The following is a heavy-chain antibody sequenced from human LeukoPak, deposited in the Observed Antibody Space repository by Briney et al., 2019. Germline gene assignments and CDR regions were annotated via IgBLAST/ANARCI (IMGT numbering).Heavy chain of an antibody. J-gene: IGHJ4*02. CDR1: GFNFSDYY. V-gene: IGHV3-11*01. CDR2: ISSTAITI. Sequence: GGSLRLSCAASGFNFSDYYMSWIRQAPGKGLEWVSYISSTAITINYADSVKGRFHISRDNVKNLLYLQVNSLRADDTAVYYCARGRDYAGIAAMYDHWGQGMLVTVSS. CDR3: ARGRDYAGIAAMYDH. D-gene: IGHD4-23*01.